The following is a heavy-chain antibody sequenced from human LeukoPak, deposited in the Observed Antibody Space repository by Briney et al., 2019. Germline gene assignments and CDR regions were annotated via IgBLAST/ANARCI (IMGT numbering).Heavy chain of an antibody. V-gene: IGHV3-66*01. CDR1: GFTFSSYE. CDR3: ARERRGAYGSGSYYFDY. D-gene: IGHD3-10*01. CDR2: IYSGGSR. Sequence: AGSLRLSCAASGFTFSSYEMNWVRQAPGQGLEWGSIIYSGGSRYYTDSVKGRFTLSRNNYKHTLYLQMNSLRAEDTAVYYCARERRGAYGSGSYYFDYWGQGTLVTVSS. J-gene: IGHJ4*02.